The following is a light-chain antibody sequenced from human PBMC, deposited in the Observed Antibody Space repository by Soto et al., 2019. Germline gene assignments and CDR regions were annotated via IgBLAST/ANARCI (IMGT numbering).Light chain of an antibody. CDR3: QQRSNWPPGYT. CDR1: QSVSSY. J-gene: IGKJ2*01. Sequence: EIVLTQSPATLSLSPGERATLSCRASQSVSSYLAWYQQKPGQAPRLLIYDATNRATGIPARFSGSGSGTDFTLTISSLEPEHFAVYYCQQRSNWPPGYTFGQGTKLEIK. CDR2: DAT. V-gene: IGKV3-11*01.